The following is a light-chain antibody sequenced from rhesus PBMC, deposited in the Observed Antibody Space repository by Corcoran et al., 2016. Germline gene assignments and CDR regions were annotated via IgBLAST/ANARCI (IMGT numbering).Light chain of an antibody. Sequence: DIQMTQSPSSLSASVGDRVTITCRASQGITNELAWYQQKPGETPKLLIYEATRLQSGIPSRFSGSGSGTAFTLTISSLLPEDFATYYCQHYYSIPLTFGGGTKVEIK. CDR3: QHYYSIPLT. V-gene: IGKV1-22*01. J-gene: IGKJ4*01. CDR2: EAT. CDR1: QGITNE.